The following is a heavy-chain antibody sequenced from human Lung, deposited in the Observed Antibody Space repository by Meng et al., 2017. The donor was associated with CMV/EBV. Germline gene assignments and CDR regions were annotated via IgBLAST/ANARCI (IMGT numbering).Heavy chain of an antibody. J-gene: IGHJ4*02. CDR1: GYTFTSYY. Sequence: AXVXVSXXASGYTFTSYYMHWVRQAPGQGLEWMGIINPSGGSTSYAQKFQGRVTMTRDTSTSTVYMELSSLRSEDTAVYYCARGGDIVVVPAAIPWHYWGQGTXVTVSS. CDR3: ARGGDIVVVPAAIPWHY. D-gene: IGHD2-2*02. CDR2: INPSGGST. V-gene: IGHV1-46*01.